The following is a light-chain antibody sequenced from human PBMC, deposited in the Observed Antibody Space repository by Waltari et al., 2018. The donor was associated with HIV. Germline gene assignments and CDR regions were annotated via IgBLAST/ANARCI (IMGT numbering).Light chain of an antibody. CDR3: QLYGT. J-gene: IGKJ1*01. Sequence: IVLTQSPGTLSLSPGERATLSCRTGQSVSSSYLAWYPQKPVQAPRLLISATATRATAIPYTFSGVGSATHFSLTITRLEPQDVAVYYCQLYGTFGQGTKVEIK. V-gene: IGKV3-20*01. CDR2: ATA. CDR1: QSVSSSY.